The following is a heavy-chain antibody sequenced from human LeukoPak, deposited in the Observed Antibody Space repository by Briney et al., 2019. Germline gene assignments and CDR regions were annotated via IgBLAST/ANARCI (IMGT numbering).Heavy chain of an antibody. CDR1: GFTFSSYG. V-gene: IGHV3-30*18. CDR2: ISYDGSKK. D-gene: IGHD3-10*01. CDR3: AKEKFGELIYGMDV. Sequence: PGRSLRLSCVASGFTFSSYGMHWVRQAPGKGLEWVAVISYDGSKKFYADSVKGRFTISRDNSKDTLYLQMNSLRAVDTALYYCAKEKFGELIYGMDVWGQGTTVTVSS. J-gene: IGHJ6*02.